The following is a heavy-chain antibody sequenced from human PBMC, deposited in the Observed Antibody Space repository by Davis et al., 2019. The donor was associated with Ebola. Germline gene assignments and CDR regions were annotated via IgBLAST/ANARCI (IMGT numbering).Heavy chain of an antibody. Sequence: GSLRLSCTVSGGSISSYYWSWIRQPPGKGLEWIGYIYYSGSTNYNPSLKSRVTISEDTSKNQFSLKLSSVTAADTAVYYCAREVGKYCSGGSCYYYGMDVWGQGTTVTVSS. J-gene: IGHJ6*02. V-gene: IGHV4-59*01. CDR1: GGSISSYY. D-gene: IGHD2-15*01. CDR2: IYYSGST. CDR3: AREVGKYCSGGSCYYYGMDV.